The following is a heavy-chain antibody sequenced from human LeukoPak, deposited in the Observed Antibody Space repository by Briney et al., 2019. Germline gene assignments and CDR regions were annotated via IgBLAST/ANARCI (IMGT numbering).Heavy chain of an antibody. CDR3: ARRGRIVMVTAIPKDDAFDI. Sequence: ASVKVSCKASGYTFSRYSISWVRQAPGQGLEWMGWINTYNGNTNYGQKFQGRVTMTTDTSTSTAYMELRSLRSDDTAVYYCARRGRIVMVTAIPKDDAFDIWGQGTMVTVSS. CDR2: INTYNGNT. D-gene: IGHD2-21*02. J-gene: IGHJ3*02. CDR1: GYTFSRYS. V-gene: IGHV1-18*01.